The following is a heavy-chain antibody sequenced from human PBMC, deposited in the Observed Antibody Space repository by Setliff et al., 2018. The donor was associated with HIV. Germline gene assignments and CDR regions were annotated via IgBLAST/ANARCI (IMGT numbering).Heavy chain of an antibody. CDR3: AKGGDSHY. CDR2: ISGSGIST. CDR1: GFSFSIYA. D-gene: IGHD2-21*02. Sequence: GGSLRLSCAASGFSFSIYAMSWVRQAPGKGLEWVSGISGSGISTYYADSVKGRFTISRDNSKNTLYLQMNSLRVEDTAVYYCAKGGDSHYWGQGTLVTVS. J-gene: IGHJ4*02. V-gene: IGHV3-23*01.